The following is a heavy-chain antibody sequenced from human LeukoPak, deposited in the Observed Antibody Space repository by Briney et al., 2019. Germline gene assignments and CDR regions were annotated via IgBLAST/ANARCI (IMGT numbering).Heavy chain of an antibody. CDR2: IKQDGSEK. D-gene: IGHD3-10*01. J-gene: IGHJ4*02. CDR3: ARVRPSMVRGVIIKYYFDY. Sequence: GGSLRLSCAASGFTFSSYWMSWVRQAPGKGLEWVANIKQDGSEKYYVDSVKGRFTISRDNAKNSLYLQMNSLRAEDTAVYYCARVRPSMVRGVIIKYYFDYWGQGTLVTVSS. CDR1: GFTFSSYW. V-gene: IGHV3-7*01.